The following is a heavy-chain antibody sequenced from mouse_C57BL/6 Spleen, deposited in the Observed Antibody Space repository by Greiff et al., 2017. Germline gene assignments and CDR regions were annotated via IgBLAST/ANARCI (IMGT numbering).Heavy chain of an antibody. D-gene: IGHD1-1*01. CDR3: ARERSASYGSSQGYFDY. V-gene: IGHV5-4*01. CDR2: ISDGGSYT. Sequence: EVQLVESGGGLVKPGGSLKLSCAASGFTFSSYAMSWVRQTPEKRLEWVATISDGGSYTYYPDNVKGRFTISRDNAKNNLYLQMSHLKSEDTAMYYCARERSASYGSSQGYFDYWGQGTTLTVSS. J-gene: IGHJ2*01. CDR1: GFTFSSYA.